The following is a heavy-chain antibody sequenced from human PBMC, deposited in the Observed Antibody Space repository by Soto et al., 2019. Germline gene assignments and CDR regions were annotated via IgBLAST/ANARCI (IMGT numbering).Heavy chain of an antibody. CDR3: ARAPYCTNGVCFNWFDP. CDR1: GYTFTGYC. CDR2: INPNSGGT. D-gene: IGHD2-8*01. V-gene: IGHV1-2*02. Sequence: AAVKVSCKASGYTFTGYCMHWVRQAPGQALEWMGWINPNSGGTNYAQKFQGRVTMTRDTSISTAYMELSRLRSDDTAVYYCARAPYCTNGVCFNWFDPWGQGTLVTVSS. J-gene: IGHJ5*02.